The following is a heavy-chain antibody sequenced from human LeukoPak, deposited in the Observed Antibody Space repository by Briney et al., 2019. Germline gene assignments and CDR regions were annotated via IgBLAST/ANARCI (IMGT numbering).Heavy chain of an antibody. Sequence: GGSLRLSCAASGFTFSSYAMSWVRQAPGKGLEWVSAISGSDGSTHYADSVKGRFTISRDDSKNTLYLQMNSLRAEDTAVYYCAKQDTAMDYFDYWGQGTLVTVSS. CDR1: GFTFSSYA. D-gene: IGHD5-18*01. CDR3: AKQDTAMDYFDY. V-gene: IGHV3-23*01. CDR2: ISGSDGST. J-gene: IGHJ4*02.